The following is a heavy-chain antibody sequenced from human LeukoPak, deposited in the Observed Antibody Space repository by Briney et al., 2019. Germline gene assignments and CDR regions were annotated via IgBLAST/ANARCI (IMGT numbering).Heavy chain of an antibody. CDR1: GGSISSYY. V-gene: IGHV4-59*12. CDR2: IYYSGST. CDR3: ARAAHSGSLAPFDY. J-gene: IGHJ4*02. D-gene: IGHD1-26*01. Sequence: SETLSLTCTVSGGSISSYYWSWIRQPPGKGLEWIGYIYYSGSTNYNPSLKSRVTMSLDTSKNQFSLKLSSVTAADTAVYYCARAAHSGSLAPFDYWGQGTLVTVSS.